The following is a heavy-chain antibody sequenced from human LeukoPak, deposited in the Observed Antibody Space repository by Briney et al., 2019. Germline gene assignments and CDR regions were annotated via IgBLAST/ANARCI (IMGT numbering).Heavy chain of an antibody. CDR3: ARHPVVVPAAIDY. J-gene: IGHJ4*02. CDR2: IYTSGST. CDR1: GGSISSGSYY. D-gene: IGHD2-2*01. Sequence: SETLSLTCNVSGGSISSGSYYWSWIRQPAGKGLEWIGRIYTSGSTNYNPSLKSRVTISVDTSKNQFSLKLSSVTAADTAVYYCARHPVVVPAAIDYWGQGTLVTVSS. V-gene: IGHV4-61*02.